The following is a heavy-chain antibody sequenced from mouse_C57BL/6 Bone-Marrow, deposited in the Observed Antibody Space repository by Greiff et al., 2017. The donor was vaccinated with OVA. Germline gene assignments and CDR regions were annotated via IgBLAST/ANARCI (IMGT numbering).Heavy chain of an antibody. CDR3: ASSYGPFAY. Sequence: VHLVESGPGLVAPSQSLSITCTVSGFSLTSYGVDWVRQSPGKGLEWLGVIWGVGSTNYNSALKSRLSISKDNSKSQVFLKMNSLQTDDTAMYYCASSYGPFAYWGQGTLVTVSA. D-gene: IGHD1-1*02. V-gene: IGHV2-6*01. CDR2: IWGVGST. J-gene: IGHJ3*01. CDR1: GFSLTSYG.